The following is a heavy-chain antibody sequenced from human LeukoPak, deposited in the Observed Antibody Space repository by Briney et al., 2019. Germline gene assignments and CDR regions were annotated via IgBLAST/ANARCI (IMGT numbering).Heavy chain of an antibody. CDR2: ISYDGSNK. V-gene: IGHV3-30*18. J-gene: IGHJ6*02. D-gene: IGHD6-19*01. CDR1: GFTFSSYG. Sequence: GGSLRLSCAASGFTFSSYGMHWVRQAPGKGLEWVAVISYDGSNKYYADSVKGRITIFRDNSKNTLYLQMNSLRAEDTAVYYCAKVISSGSVGYYYGMDVWGQGTTVTVSS. CDR3: AKVISSGSVGYYYGMDV.